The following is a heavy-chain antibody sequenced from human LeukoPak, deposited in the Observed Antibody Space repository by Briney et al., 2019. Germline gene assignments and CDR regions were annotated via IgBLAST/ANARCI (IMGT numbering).Heavy chain of an antibody. V-gene: IGHV4-39*07. CDR3: ARIRKREGEDY. J-gene: IGHJ4*02. Sequence: SETLSLTCNVSGGSISSSSYYWGWIRQPPGKGLEWIGSIYYSGYIYYNPSLKSRVTMSVDTSKNQFSLKLSSVTAADTAVYYCARIRKREGEDYWGQGTLVTVSS. CDR1: GGSISSSSYY. CDR2: IYYSGYI. D-gene: IGHD3-16*01.